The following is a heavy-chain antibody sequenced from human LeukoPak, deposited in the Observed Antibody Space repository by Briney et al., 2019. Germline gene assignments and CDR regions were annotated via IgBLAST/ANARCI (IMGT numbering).Heavy chain of an antibody. CDR2: INYSGST. CDR1: GGPFSGYY. CDR3: GRRQVGRVQLLPD. D-gene: IGHD5-18*01. V-gene: IGHV4-34*01. J-gene: IGHJ1*01. Sequence: SETLSLTCAVYGGPFSGYYWSWIRQPPGKGLEWIGEINYSGSTNYNPSLKSRVTISVDTSKNQSSLKLSHVTAADTAGYYCGRRQVGRVQLLPDWGQGTLVTVSS.